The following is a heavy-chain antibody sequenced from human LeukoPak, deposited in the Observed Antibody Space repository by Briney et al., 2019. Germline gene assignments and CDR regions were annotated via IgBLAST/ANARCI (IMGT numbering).Heavy chain of an antibody. Sequence: GASVKVSCKASGYSLRNSGISWVRQAPGQGLEWMGWITPSGGTNYPQKFQGRVAITWDTSITTAYMDLSRLTSDDTAVYYCARDRYGDGFAHLDYWGQGALVTVSS. CDR3: ARDRYGDGFAHLDY. V-gene: IGHV1-2*02. CDR2: ITPSGGT. J-gene: IGHJ4*02. D-gene: IGHD5-24*01. CDR1: GYSLRNSG.